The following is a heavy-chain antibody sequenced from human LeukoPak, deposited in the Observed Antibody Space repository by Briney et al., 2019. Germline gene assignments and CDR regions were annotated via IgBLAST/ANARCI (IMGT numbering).Heavy chain of an antibody. CDR3: ARDSTRYSSSSWDYYYMDV. D-gene: IGHD6-6*01. CDR2: ISSSGSTI. J-gene: IGHJ6*03. V-gene: IGHV3-11*01. Sequence: GGSLRLSCAASGFTVSSNYMSWVRQAPGKGLEWVSYISSSGSTIYYADSVKGRFTISRDNAKNSLHLQMNSLRAEDTAVYYCARDSTRYSSSSWDYYYMDVWGKGTTVTVSS. CDR1: GFTVSSNY.